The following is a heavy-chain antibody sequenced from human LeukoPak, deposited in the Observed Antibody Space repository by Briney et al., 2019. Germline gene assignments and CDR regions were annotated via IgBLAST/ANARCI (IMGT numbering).Heavy chain of an antibody. CDR2: INACNGNT. Sequence: ASVKVSCKASGYTFTSYPMHWVRPAPGQRREWMGWINACNGNTKYLQKFQGRVTITRDTSASTAYMELSSLRSEDTAVYYCARGLYSSSWYIPVVAFDIWGQGTMVTVSS. CDR3: ARGLYSSSWYIPVVAFDI. CDR1: GYTFTSYP. D-gene: IGHD6-13*01. J-gene: IGHJ3*02. V-gene: IGHV1-3*01.